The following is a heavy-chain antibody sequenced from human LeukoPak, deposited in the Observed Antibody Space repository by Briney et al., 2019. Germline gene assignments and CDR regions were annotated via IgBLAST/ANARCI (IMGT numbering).Heavy chain of an antibody. CDR2: IYYSGST. CDR1: GGSISSYY. V-gene: IGHV4-59*08. Sequence: SETLSLTCTVSGGSISSYYWSWIRQPPGKGLEWIGYIYYSGSTNYNPSLKSRVTISVDTSKNQFSLKLSSVTAADTAVYYCARQAPLYYYDSSGYPYLDWGQGTLVTFSS. J-gene: IGHJ4*02. CDR3: ARQAPLYYYDSSGYPYLD. D-gene: IGHD3-22*01.